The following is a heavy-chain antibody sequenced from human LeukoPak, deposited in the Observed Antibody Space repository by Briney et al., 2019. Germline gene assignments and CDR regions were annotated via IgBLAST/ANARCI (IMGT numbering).Heavy chain of an antibody. CDR3: GRGRGGYCGGTSCSNTFDI. Sequence: GGSLRLSCAASGFTFSSYAMNWVRQAPGKGLEWVSYISSSSSTIYYADSVRGRFTISRDNAKNSLYLQMDSLRAEDTAVYYCGRGRGGYCGGTSCSNTFDIWGQGTMVTVSS. J-gene: IGHJ3*02. D-gene: IGHD2-2*01. CDR1: GFTFSSYA. V-gene: IGHV3-48*04. CDR2: ISSSSSTI.